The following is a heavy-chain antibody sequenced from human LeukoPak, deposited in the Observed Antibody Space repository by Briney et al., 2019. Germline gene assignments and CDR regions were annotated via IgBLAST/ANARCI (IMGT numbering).Heavy chain of an antibody. CDR1: GYTLSAYD. V-gene: IGHV7-4-1*01. CDR3: ARDLAVPGTARGY. D-gene: IGHD6-19*01. Sequence: ASVKVSCKASGYTLSAYDISWMRQGPGQGLEWMGGINTNTGNPTYAQGFTGRFVFSLDSSVSTAYLQIDSVEAEDTAVYFCARDLAVPGTARGYWGQGTLVTVSS. J-gene: IGHJ4*02. CDR2: INTNTGNP.